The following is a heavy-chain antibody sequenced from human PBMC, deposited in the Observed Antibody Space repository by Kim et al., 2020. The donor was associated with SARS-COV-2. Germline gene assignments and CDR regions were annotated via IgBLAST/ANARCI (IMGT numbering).Heavy chain of an antibody. CDR3: AKDFGSKTHSGDY. CDR2: ISYDGSNK. J-gene: IGHJ4*02. V-gene: IGHV3-30*18. CDR1: GFTFSSYG. D-gene: IGHD3-3*01. Sequence: GGSLRLSCAASGFTFSSYGMHWVRQAPGKGLEWVAVISYDGSNKYYADSVKGRFTISRDNSKNTLYLQMNSLRAEDTAVYYCAKDFGSKTHSGDYWGQGTLVTVSS.